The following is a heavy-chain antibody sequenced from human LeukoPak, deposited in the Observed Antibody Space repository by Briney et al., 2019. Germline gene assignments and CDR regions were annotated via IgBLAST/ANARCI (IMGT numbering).Heavy chain of an antibody. D-gene: IGHD3-22*01. V-gene: IGHV5-51*01. J-gene: IGHJ3*02. CDR1: RYSFTTFW. Sequence: GQALKISCKGTRYSFTTFWIAWVRHMPGKGMEWMGIIFPGNSDATYNPSFQCRVTISSAKSITTAYLQWSSLTASPIARSYCVRPSRGYRGPFDIWGQGTMVTVSS. CDR3: VRPSRGYRGPFDI. CDR2: IFPGNSDA.